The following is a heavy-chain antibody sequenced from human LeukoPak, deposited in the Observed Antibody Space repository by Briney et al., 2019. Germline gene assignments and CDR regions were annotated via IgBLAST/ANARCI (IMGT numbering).Heavy chain of an antibody. CDR1: GFTFSSYG. CDR2: IWYDGSNK. Sequence: PGGSLRLSCAASGFTFSSYGMHWVRQAPGKGLERVAVIWYDGSNKYYADSVKGRFTISRDNSKNTLYLQMNSLRAEDTAVYYCARDQMVQGVIYYFDYWGQGTLVTVSS. D-gene: IGHD3-10*01. J-gene: IGHJ4*02. V-gene: IGHV3-33*01. CDR3: ARDQMVQGVIYYFDY.